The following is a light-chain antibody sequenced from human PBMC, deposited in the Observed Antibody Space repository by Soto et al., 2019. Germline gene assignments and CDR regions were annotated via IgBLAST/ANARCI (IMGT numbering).Light chain of an antibody. CDR2: AAS. Sequence: AIQMTQSQSSLSASVGDRVTITCRASQGITDGLGWYQQKPGKAPKLLIYAASSLQSGVPSRFSGSGSGTDFTPTISSLQPEDFATYYCLQNFNFPWTFGLGTKVDIK. CDR3: LQNFNFPWT. CDR1: QGITDG. V-gene: IGKV1-6*01. J-gene: IGKJ1*01.